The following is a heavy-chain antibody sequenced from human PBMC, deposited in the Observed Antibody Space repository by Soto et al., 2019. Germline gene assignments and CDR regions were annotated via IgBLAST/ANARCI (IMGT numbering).Heavy chain of an antibody. J-gene: IGHJ6*02. Sequence: EVQLVESGGGLVKPGGSLRLSCAASGFTFSSYSMNWVRQAPGKGLEWVSSISSSSSYIYYADSVKGRFTISRDNAKNSLYLQMNSLRAEDTAVYYCARVLILYGGRAYGMDVWGQGTTVTVSS. CDR3: ARVLILYGGRAYGMDV. D-gene: IGHD2-8*01. CDR1: GFTFSSYS. CDR2: ISSSSSYI. V-gene: IGHV3-21*01.